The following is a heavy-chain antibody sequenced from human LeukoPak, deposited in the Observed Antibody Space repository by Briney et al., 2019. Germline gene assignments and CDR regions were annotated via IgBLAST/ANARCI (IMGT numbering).Heavy chain of an antibody. J-gene: IGHJ4*02. V-gene: IGHV3-11*04. D-gene: IGHD1-26*01. Sequence: PGGSLRLSCAASGFTFSDYYMSWIRQAPGKGLEWVSYSSGSSIYYADFVKGRFTISRDNAKNSLYLQMNSLRAEDTAVYYCARGRWYSGSYYFDYWGQGTLVTVSS. CDR3: ARGRWYSGSYYFDY. CDR2: SSGSSI. CDR1: GFTFSDYY.